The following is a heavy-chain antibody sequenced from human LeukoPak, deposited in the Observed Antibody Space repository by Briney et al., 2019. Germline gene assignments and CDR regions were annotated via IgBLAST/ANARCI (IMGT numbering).Heavy chain of an antibody. D-gene: IGHD6-6*01. CDR2: INHSGST. J-gene: IGHJ4*02. V-gene: IGHV4-34*01. CDR3: ARGSSSVPWY. CDR1: GGSFSGYY. Sequence: SETLSLTCAVYGGSFSGYYWSWIRQPPGKGLEWIGEINHSGSTNYNPSLKSRVTISVDTSKNQFSLKLSSVTAADTAVYYCARGSSSVPWYWGQGTLVTVSS.